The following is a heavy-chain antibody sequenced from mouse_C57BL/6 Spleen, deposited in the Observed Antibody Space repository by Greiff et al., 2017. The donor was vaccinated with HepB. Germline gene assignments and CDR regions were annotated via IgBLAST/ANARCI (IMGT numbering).Heavy chain of an antibody. V-gene: IGHV5-4*01. CDR1: GFTFSSYA. J-gene: IGHJ3*01. CDR3: ARDLYSKGGLAY. CDR2: ISDGGSYT. Sequence: EVQWVESGGGLVKPGGSLKLSCAASGFTFSSYAMSWVRQTPEKRLEWVATISDGGSYTYYPDNVKGRFTISRDNAKNNLYLQMSHLKSEDTAMYYCARDLYSKGGLAYWGQGTLVTVSA. D-gene: IGHD2-5*01.